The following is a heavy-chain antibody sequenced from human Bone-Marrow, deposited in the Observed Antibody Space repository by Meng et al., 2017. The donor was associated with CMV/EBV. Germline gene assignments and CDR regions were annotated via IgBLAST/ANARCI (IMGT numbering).Heavy chain of an antibody. D-gene: IGHD3-3*01. J-gene: IGHJ6*02. CDR1: GGSISSGGYY. CDR3: ARGSGYSNGMDV. V-gene: IGHV4-31*03. CDR2: IYYSGST. Sequence: SETLSLTCTVSGGSISSGGYYWSWIRQHPGKGLEWIGYIYYSGSTHYNPSLKSRVTISVDTSKNQFSLKLSSVTAADTAVYYCARGSGYSNGMDVWGQGTTVTVSS.